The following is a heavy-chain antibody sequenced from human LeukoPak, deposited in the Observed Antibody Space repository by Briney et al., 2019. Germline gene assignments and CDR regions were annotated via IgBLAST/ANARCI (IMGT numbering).Heavy chain of an antibody. CDR1: GFTFSDYY. D-gene: IGHD4-11*01. CDR2: ISSSGSTI. V-gene: IGHV3-11*04. Sequence: GGSLRLSCAASGFTFSDYYMSWIRQAPGKGLEWVSYISSSGSTIYSADSVKGRFTITRDNAKNLLYLQMNSLRDEDTAVYYCARVLYSNYLEYWGQGTLVTVSS. J-gene: IGHJ4*02. CDR3: ARVLYSNYLEY.